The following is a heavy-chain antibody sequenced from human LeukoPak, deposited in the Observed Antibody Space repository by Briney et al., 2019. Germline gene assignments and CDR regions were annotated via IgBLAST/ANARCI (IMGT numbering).Heavy chain of an antibody. J-gene: IGHJ3*02. Sequence: GGSLRLSCAASGFTFSSYAMHWVRQAPGKGLEWVAVISYDGSNKYYADSVKGRFTISRDNSKNTLYLQMNSLRAEDTAVYYCARELMTTDLPDAFDIWGQGTMVTVSS. CDR1: GFTFSSYA. V-gene: IGHV3-30-3*01. CDR3: ARELMTTDLPDAFDI. D-gene: IGHD4-11*01. CDR2: ISYDGSNK.